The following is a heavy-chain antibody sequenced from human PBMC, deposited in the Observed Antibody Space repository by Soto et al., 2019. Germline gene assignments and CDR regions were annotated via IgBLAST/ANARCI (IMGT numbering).Heavy chain of an antibody. Sequence: ASVKVSCKASGYTFTSYDINWVRQATGQGLEWMGWMNPNSGNTGYAQKFQGRVTMTRNTSISTAYMELSSLRSEDTAVYYCARGACSGGSCYLGYYYMDVWGKGTTVTVSS. CDR3: ARGACSGGSCYLGYYYMDV. CDR2: MNPNSGNT. V-gene: IGHV1-8*01. CDR1: GYTFTSYD. D-gene: IGHD2-15*01. J-gene: IGHJ6*03.